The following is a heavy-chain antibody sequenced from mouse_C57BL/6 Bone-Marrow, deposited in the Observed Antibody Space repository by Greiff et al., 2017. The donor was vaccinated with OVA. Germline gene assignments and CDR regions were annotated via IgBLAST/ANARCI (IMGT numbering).Heavy chain of an antibody. J-gene: IGHJ2*01. Sequence: EVKLVESGPGLVKPSPSLSLTCSATGYSFTGGYYWNWMRQFPGNKLEWMSYISDDGSTNYNQSFKNRVTLTRATSSNQFFLKLNSGTTEETATFYCARGELWLRGYFDYWGQGTTLTVSS. V-gene: IGHV3-6*01. CDR3: ARGELWLRGYFDY. D-gene: IGHD2-2*01. CDR2: ISDDGST. CDR1: GYSFTGGYY.